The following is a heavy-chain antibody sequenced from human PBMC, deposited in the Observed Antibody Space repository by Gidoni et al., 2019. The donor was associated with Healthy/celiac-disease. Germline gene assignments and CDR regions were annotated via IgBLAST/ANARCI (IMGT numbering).Heavy chain of an antibody. CDR1: GFNFSSYG. J-gene: IGHJ4*02. V-gene: IGHV3-30*18. CDR2: ISYDGSNK. Sequence: QGQLVESGGGVVQPGRSLRLSCAASGFNFSSYGMHWVRQAPGKGLEWVAVISYDGSNKYYADSVKGRFTISRDNSKNTLYLQMNSLRAEDTAVYYCAKGSYYDSSGYQGYWGQGTLVTVSS. D-gene: IGHD3-22*01. CDR3: AKGSYYDSSGYQGY.